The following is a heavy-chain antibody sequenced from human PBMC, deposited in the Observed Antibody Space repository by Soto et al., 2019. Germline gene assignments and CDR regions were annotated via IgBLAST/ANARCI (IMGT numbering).Heavy chain of an antibody. V-gene: IGHV4-59*01. D-gene: IGHD6-19*01. CDR3: ARGCRSGWYGDYLDS. J-gene: IGHJ4*02. CDR2: IYYTGST. Sequence: QVQLRESGPGLVKPSETLSLTCTVSGGSISSFYWSWIRQSPGRGLEWIGYIYYTGSTHLNPSLKGRVTISVDTSKNQFSLRLSSVTAADTAVYFCARGCRSGWYGDYLDSWGQGTLVTVSS. CDR1: GGSISSFY.